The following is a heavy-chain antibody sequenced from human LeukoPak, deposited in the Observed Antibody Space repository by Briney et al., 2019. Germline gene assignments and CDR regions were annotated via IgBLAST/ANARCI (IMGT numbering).Heavy chain of an antibody. J-gene: IGHJ4*02. D-gene: IGHD1-26*01. Sequence: SETLSLTCTVSGGSISSYYWSWIRQPPGKGLEWIGYIYYSGSTNYNPSLKSRVTISVDTSKNQFSLKLSSVTAADTAVYYCATHLGGSNYVDYWGQGTLVTVSS. CDR1: GGSISSYY. CDR3: ATHLGGSNYVDY. V-gene: IGHV4-59*08. CDR2: IYYSGST.